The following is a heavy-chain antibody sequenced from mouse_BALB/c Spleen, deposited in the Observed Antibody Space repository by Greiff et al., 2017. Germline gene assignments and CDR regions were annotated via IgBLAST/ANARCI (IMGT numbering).Heavy chain of an antibody. CDR3: ARLAEGYFDY. CDR1: GYTFTDYA. V-gene: IGHV1S137*01. J-gene: IGHJ2*01. Sequence: QVQLKQSGAELVRPGVSVKISCKGSGYTFTDYAMHWVKQSHAKSLEWIGVISTYYGDASYNQKFKGKATMTVDKSSSTAYMELARLTSEDSAIYYCARLAEGYFDYWGQGTTLTVSS. CDR2: ISTYYGDA.